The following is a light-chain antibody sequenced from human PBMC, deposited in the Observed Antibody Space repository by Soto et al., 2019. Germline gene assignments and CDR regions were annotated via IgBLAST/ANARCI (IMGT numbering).Light chain of an antibody. Sequence: VLTQPASVSGSPGQSITISCTGTSSDVGNYDLVSWYQHHPGKAPKLIVYEGNKRPSGVSDRFSDSKSGNTASLTVSGLQAEDEADYYCSSFAGNNNRGVFGSGTKVTVL. CDR1: SSDVGNYDL. V-gene: IGLV2-14*02. CDR2: EGN. J-gene: IGLJ1*01. CDR3: SSFAGNNNRGV.